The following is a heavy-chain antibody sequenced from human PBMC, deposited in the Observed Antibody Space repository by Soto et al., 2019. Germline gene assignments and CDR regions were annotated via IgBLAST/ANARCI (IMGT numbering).Heavy chain of an antibody. CDR2: INHSGRT. Sequence: QVQLQQWGAGLLKPSETLSLTCAVYGGSFSGYYWSWIRQPPGKGLEWIGEINHSGRTNYNPSLKSRVTISVDTSKNQFSLKLSSVTAADTAVYYCARASLAAGTTTISAWFDPWGQGTLVTVSS. J-gene: IGHJ5*02. D-gene: IGHD6-13*01. V-gene: IGHV4-34*01. CDR1: GGSFSGYY. CDR3: ARASLAAGTTTISAWFDP.